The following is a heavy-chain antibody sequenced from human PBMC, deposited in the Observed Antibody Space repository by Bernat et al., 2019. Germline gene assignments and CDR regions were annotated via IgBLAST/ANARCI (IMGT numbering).Heavy chain of an antibody. J-gene: IGHJ4*02. V-gene: IGHV3-23*01. Sequence: EVQLLESGGGLVQPGGSLRLSCAASGFTFSSYAMSWVRQAPGKGLEWVSAISGSGGSTYYVDSVKGRFTISRDNSKNTLYLQMNSLRAEDTAVYYCANLLYDSSGYLFDYWGQGTLVTVSS. CDR1: GFTFSSYA. CDR3: ANLLYDSSGYLFDY. CDR2: ISGSGGST. D-gene: IGHD3-22*01.